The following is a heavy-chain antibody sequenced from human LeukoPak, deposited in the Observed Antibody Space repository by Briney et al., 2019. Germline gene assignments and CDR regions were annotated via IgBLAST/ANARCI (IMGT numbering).Heavy chain of an antibody. V-gene: IGHV3-53*01. CDR3: ARADYYDSSGYNDY. D-gene: IGHD3-22*01. Sequence: GGSLRLSCAASGLTVSSNYMSWVRQAPGNGLEWVSVIYSGGNTFYAASVKGRFTVSRDNSKNTLYLQMTSLRAEDTAVYYCARADYYDSSGYNDYWGQGTLVTVSS. CDR1: GLTVSSNY. J-gene: IGHJ4*02. CDR2: IYSGGNT.